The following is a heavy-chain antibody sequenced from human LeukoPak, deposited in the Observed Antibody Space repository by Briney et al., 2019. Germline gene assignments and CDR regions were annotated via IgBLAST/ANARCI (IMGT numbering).Heavy chain of an antibody. CDR1: GFSFSSYG. V-gene: IGHV3-23*01. CDR3: VKESPYPAGGAPRIYFFDN. Sequence: GGSLRLSCAASGFSFSSYGMHWVRQAPGKGLEWVSSTNGGGDYTYYADSVRGRFSISRDNSDNTLYLQMSSLRADDTAVYYCVKESPYPAGGAPRIYFFDNWGQGTLVTVSS. J-gene: IGHJ4*02. CDR2: TNGGGDYT. D-gene: IGHD2-21*01.